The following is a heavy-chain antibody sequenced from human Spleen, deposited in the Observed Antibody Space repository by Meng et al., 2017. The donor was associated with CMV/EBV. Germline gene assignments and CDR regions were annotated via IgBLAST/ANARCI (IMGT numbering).Heavy chain of an antibody. J-gene: IGHJ5*02. CDR1: GFVFDDYG. D-gene: IGHD3-10*01. V-gene: IGHV3-20*01. CDR2: TNWNGGST. Sequence: LSLTCAASGFVFDDYGMSWVRQAPGKGLEWVSGTNWNGGSTGYADSVKGRFTISRDNAKNSLYLQMNSLRAEDTALYHCARGGWFGEQNWFDPWGQGTLVTVSS. CDR3: ARGGWFGEQNWFDP.